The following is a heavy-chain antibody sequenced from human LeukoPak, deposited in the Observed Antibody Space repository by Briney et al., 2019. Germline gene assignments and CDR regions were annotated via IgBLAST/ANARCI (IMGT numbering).Heavy chain of an antibody. Sequence: SETLSLTCAVYGGSFSGDYWSWVRQPPGKGVEWIAEINRSGSTNYNPSLKSRVSMSMDTSKNQFSLRLSSVTAADTALYYCARGVGSTEDYWGQGTLVTVSS. V-gene: IGHV4-34*01. J-gene: IGHJ4*02. CDR3: ARGVGSTEDY. CDR2: INRSGST. CDR1: GGSFSGDY. D-gene: IGHD3-10*01.